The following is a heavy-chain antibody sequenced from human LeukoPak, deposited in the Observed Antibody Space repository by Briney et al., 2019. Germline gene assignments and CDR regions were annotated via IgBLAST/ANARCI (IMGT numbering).Heavy chain of an antibody. D-gene: IGHD3-10*01. CDR3: ARGGITMVRGVITNLGYYYGMDV. V-gene: IGHV1-8*01. CDR1: GYTFTSYD. J-gene: IGHJ6*02. Sequence: ASVKVSCKASGYTFTSYDINWVRQDTGQGLEWMGWMNPNSGNTGYAQKFQGRVTMTRNTSISTAYMELSSLRSEDTAVYYCARGGITMVRGVITNLGYYYGMDVWGQGTTVTVSS. CDR2: MNPNSGNT.